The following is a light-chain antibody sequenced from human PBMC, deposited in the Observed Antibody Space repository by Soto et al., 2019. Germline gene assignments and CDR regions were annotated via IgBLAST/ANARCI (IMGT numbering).Light chain of an antibody. Sequence: EIVMTQSPATLSVSPGERATLSCRASQSVSSNLAWYQQKPGQAPRLLIYGASTRATGIPARFSGSGSWTEFTLTISSLQSEDFAVYYCQQYNNWPPSITFGQGTDWRL. CDR1: QSVSSN. V-gene: IGKV3-15*01. J-gene: IGKJ5*01. CDR3: QQYNNWPPSIT. CDR2: GAS.